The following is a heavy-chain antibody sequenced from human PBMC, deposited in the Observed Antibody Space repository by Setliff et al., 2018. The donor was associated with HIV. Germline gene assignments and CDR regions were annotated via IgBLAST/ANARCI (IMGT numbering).Heavy chain of an antibody. J-gene: IGHJ6*03. CDR1: GGTFSSYA. CDR3: ARGRVLRGYYYYYMDV. CDR2: IIPILGIA. Sequence: EASVKVSCKASGGTFSSYATSWVRQAPGQGLEWMGGIIPILGIANYAQKFQGRVTITADKSTSTAYMELSSLRSEDTAVYYCARGRVLRGYYYYYMDVWGKGITVTVSS. D-gene: IGHD3-3*01. V-gene: IGHV1-69*10.